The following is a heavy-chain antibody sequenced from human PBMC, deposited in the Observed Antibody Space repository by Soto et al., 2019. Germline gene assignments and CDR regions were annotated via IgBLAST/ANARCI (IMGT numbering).Heavy chain of an antibody. CDR3: ARLSVASRYMDV. Sequence: SETLSLTCTVSGGSISSSSYYWGWIRQSPGKGLEWIGSFYYSGSTYYSPSLKSRVTISGDTSKKQISLRLSSVTATDTAVYYCARLSVASRYMDVWGNGATVTVSS. D-gene: IGHD5-12*01. J-gene: IGHJ6*03. CDR2: FYYSGST. CDR1: GGSISSSSYY. V-gene: IGHV4-39*01.